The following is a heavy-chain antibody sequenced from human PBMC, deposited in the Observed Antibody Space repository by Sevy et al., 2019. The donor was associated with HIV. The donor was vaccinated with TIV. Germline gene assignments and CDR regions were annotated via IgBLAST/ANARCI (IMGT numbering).Heavy chain of an antibody. CDR3: ARGEQQLVLYYGMDV. CDR1: GFTFSSYS. CDR2: ISSSSSYI. V-gene: IGHV3-21*01. D-gene: IGHD6-13*01. Sequence: GGSLRLSCAASGFTFSSYSMNWVRQAPGKGLEWVSSISSSSSYIYYADSVKGRFTISRDNAKNSLYLQMNSLRAEDTAVYYRARGEQQLVLYYGMDVWGQGTTVTVSS. J-gene: IGHJ6*02.